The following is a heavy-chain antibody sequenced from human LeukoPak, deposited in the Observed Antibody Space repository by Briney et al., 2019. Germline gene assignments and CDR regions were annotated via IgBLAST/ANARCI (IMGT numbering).Heavy chain of an antibody. CDR2: INHSGST. J-gene: IGHJ4*02. CDR1: GGSFSGYY. V-gene: IGHV4-34*01. CDR3: ARGRMAGYCSNTSCYALRPPGNFDY. D-gene: IGHD2-2*01. Sequence: ASETLSLTSAVYGGSFSGYYWSWIRQPPGKGLEWIGEINHSGSTNYNPSLKSRVTISVDTSKNQFILKLSSVTAADTAVYYCARGRMAGYCSNTSCYALRPPGNFDYWGQGTLVTVSS.